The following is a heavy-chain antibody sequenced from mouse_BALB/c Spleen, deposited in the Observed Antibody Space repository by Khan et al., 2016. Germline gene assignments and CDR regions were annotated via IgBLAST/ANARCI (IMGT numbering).Heavy chain of an antibody. CDR1: GYTFTDYW. V-gene: IGHV1-69*01. J-gene: IGHJ2*01. Sequence: QVQLQQPGAELVMPGASVKMSCKTSGYTFTDYWIHWMKQRPGQGLEWIGAIDTSDNYTSYNQKFKGKATLTVDESSSTAYMQLSSLTSEDSAVYYCARNNYDYFDYWGQGTTLTVSS. CDR3: ARNNYDYFDY. D-gene: IGHD1-3*01. CDR2: IDTSDNYT.